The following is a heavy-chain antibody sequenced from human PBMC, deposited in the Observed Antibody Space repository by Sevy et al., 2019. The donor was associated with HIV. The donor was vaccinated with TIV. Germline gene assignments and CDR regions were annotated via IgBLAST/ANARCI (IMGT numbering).Heavy chain of an antibody. J-gene: IGHJ4*02. Sequence: SETLSLTCAVYGGSFSGYYWSWIRQPPGKGLEWIGEINHSGSTNYNPSLKSRVTISVDTSKNQFSLKLSSVTAADTAVYYCASISITRAYWGQGTLVTVSS. CDR2: INHSGST. CDR3: ASISITRAY. V-gene: IGHV4-34*01. D-gene: IGHD3-10*01. CDR1: GGSFSGYY.